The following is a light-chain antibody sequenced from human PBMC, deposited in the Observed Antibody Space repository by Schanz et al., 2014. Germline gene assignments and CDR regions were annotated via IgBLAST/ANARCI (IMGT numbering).Light chain of an antibody. V-gene: IGKV3-20*01. Sequence: EIVLTQSPGTLSLSPGERATLSCRASQSISRSYLAWYQQKPGQAPRLLIYAASNRATGIPDRFSVSGSGTDFTLTISRLEPEDFAVYYCQQYDASRTFGQGTKVEIK. CDR2: AAS. J-gene: IGKJ1*01. CDR3: QQYDASRT. CDR1: QSISRSY.